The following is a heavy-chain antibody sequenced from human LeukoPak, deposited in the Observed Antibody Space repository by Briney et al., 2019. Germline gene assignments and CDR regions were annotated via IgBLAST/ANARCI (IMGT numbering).Heavy chain of an antibody. V-gene: IGHV3-7*01. CDR1: GFTFTDYW. CDR2: IKRDGSEK. J-gene: IGHJ6*02. CDR3: ARDVSVSGMDV. D-gene: IGHD5/OR15-5a*01. Sequence: PGGSLRLSCAASGFTFTDYWMSWVRQAPGKGLEWVANIKRDGSEKYYVDSVKGRFTISRDNPKKSVYQQMNSLRAEDTAIYYCARDVSVSGMDVWGQGTTVIVSS.